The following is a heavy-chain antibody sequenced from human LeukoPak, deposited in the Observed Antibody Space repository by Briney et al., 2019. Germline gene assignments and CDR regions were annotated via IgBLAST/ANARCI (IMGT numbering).Heavy chain of an antibody. CDR2: ISVSSSYI. V-gene: IGHV3-21*04. CDR1: GSTSIAFS. Sequence: GGPLRPSGQAFGSTSIAFSMNGAARAQGRGRGWFPSISVSSSYIYYADSVKGRFTISRDNAKNSLYLQMNSLKASDTAMYYCARTCSGGSCYPKGYWFDPWGQGTLVTVSS. CDR3: ARTCSGGSCYPKGYWFDP. D-gene: IGHD2-15*01. J-gene: IGHJ5*02.